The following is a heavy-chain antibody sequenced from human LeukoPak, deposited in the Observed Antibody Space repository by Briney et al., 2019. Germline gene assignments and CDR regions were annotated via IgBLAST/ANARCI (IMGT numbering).Heavy chain of an antibody. J-gene: IGHJ4*02. CDR3: AKDGALSTSWYFYCDY. V-gene: IGHV3-7*01. Sequence: GGSLRLSCAASGFTFSSYWMSWVRQAPGKGLEWVANINQDGSEKYFVGSVKGRFTISRDNAKKSLYLQMNSLRAEDTAVYYCAKDGALSTSWYFYCDYWGQGTLVTVSS. CDR1: GFTFSSYW. D-gene: IGHD2-2*01. CDR2: INQDGSEK.